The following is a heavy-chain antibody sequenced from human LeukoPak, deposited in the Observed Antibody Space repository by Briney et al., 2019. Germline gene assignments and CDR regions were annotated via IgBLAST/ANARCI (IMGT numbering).Heavy chain of an antibody. CDR3: ARGFGWFDP. CDR2: INHSGST. V-gene: IGHV4-39*07. CDR1: GGSISSSGYY. J-gene: IGHJ5*02. Sequence: SETLSLTCTVSGGSISSSGYYWGWIRQPPGKGLEWIGEINHSGSTNYNPSLKSRVTISVDTSKNQFSLKLSSVTAADTAVYYCARGFGWFDPWGQGTLVTVSS. D-gene: IGHD3-16*01.